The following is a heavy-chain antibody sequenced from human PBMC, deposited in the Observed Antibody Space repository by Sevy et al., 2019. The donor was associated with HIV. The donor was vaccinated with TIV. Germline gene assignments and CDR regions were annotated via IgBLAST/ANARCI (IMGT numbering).Heavy chain of an antibody. CDR3: ARGGRHRDVYNRKDAFDI. CDR2: INIDVSDT. V-gene: IGHV3-74*01. Sequence: GGSLRLSCAASGFTFSSYWMHWVRQAPGKGLVSVSRINIDVSDTSYADSVKGRFTISRDNAKNSLYLQMNSLRAEDTAVYYCARGGRHRDVYNRKDAFDIWGQGTMVTVSS. D-gene: IGHD1-1*01. CDR1: GFTFSSYW. J-gene: IGHJ3*02.